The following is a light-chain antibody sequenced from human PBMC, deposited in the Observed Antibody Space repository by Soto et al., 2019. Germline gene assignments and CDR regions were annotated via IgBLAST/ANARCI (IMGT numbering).Light chain of an antibody. CDR2: YDS. V-gene: IGLV3-21*04. CDR3: QVWDSSSDHPYYV. J-gene: IGLJ1*01. CDR1: NIGSKS. Sequence: SYELTQPPSVSVAPGKTARITCGGNNIGSKSVHWYQQKPGRAPVLVIYYDSDRPSGIPERFSGSNSGNTATLTISRVEAGDEADYYCQVWDSSSDHPYYVFGTGTKVTVL.